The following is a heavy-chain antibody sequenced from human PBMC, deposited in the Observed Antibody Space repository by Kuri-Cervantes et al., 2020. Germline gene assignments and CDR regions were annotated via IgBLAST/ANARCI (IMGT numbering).Heavy chain of an antibody. J-gene: IGHJ4*02. CDR3: ARGHKRTYYYGSGSPMSH. V-gene: IGHV4-39*07. CDR1: GGSISSSSYY. D-gene: IGHD3-10*01. Sequence: SETLSLTCTVSGGSISSSSYYWGWIRQPPGKGLEWIGSIYYSGSTYYNPSLKSRVTISVDTSKNQFSLKLSSVTAADTAVYYRARGHKRTYYYGSGSPMSHWGQGTLVTVSS. CDR2: IYYSGST.